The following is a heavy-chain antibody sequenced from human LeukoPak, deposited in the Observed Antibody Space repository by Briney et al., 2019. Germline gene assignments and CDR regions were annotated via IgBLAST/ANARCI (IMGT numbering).Heavy chain of an antibody. CDR1: GFTFRNAW. D-gene: IGHD6-19*01. J-gene: IGHJ4*02. CDR3: ARVPGIAVP. V-gene: IGHV3-74*01. CDR2: INSDGSST. Sequence: GGSLRLSCAASGFTFRNAWMHWVRQAPGKGLVWVSRINSDGSSTSYADSVKGRFTISRDNAKNTLYLQMNSLRAEDTAVYYCARVPGIAVPWGQGTLVTVSS.